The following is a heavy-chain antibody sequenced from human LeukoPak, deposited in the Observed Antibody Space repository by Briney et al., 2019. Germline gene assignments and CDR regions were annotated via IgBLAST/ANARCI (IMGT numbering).Heavy chain of an antibody. V-gene: IGHV3-30-3*02. CDR3: AKSLGGSYQAFDI. CDR1: GFTLSSYG. CDR2: TSYDGSNK. Sequence: PGGSLRLSCAASGFTLSSYGMHWVRQAPGKGLEWVAVTSYDGSNKYYADSVKGRFTISRDNSKSTVSLQMNSLRAEDTAVYYCAKSLGGSYQAFDIWGQGTMVTVSS. J-gene: IGHJ3*02. D-gene: IGHD1-26*01.